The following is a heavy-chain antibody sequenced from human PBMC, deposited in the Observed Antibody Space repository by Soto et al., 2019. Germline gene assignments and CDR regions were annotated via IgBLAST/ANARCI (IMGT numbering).Heavy chain of an antibody. Sequence: SETLSLTCTVSGGSISSGGYYWSWIRQHPGKGLEWIGYIYYSGSTNYNPSLKSRVTISVDTSKNQFSLKLSSVTAADTAVYYCARLYCSGGSCENDAFDIWGQGTMVTVSS. J-gene: IGHJ3*02. V-gene: IGHV4-61*08. CDR1: GGSISSGGYY. D-gene: IGHD2-15*01. CDR3: ARLYCSGGSCENDAFDI. CDR2: IYYSGST.